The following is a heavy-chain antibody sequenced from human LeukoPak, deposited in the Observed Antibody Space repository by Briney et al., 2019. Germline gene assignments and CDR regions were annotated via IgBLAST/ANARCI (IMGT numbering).Heavy chain of an antibody. D-gene: IGHD1-26*01. CDR1: GFTFSSYW. J-gene: IGHJ6*03. CDR3: ARVRSEGYFYYYYYMDV. Sequence: QAGGSLRLSCAASGFTFSSYWMSWVRQAPGKGLEWVANIKQDGSEKYYVDSVKGRFTISRDNAKNSLYLQMNSLRAEDMAVYYCARVRSEGYFYYYYYMDVWGKGTTVTVSS. V-gene: IGHV3-7*01. CDR2: IKQDGSEK.